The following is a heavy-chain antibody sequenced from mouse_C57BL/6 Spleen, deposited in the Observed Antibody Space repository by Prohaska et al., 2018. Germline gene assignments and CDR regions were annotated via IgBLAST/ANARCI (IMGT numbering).Heavy chain of an antibody. CDR1: GYTFTDHI. CDR2: IYSVSGET. J-gene: IGHJ3*01. D-gene: IGHD1-1*01. V-gene: IGHV1-11*01. CDR3: GGNYGSSRGFAY. Sequence: QIQLQQSGAELASPGASVTLSCKASGYTFTDHIMNWVKKRPGQGLEWIGRIYSVSGETNYNQKFMGKATFSVDRSSSTVYMVLNSLTSEGPAVYYCGGNYGSSRGFAYWGQGTLITVST.